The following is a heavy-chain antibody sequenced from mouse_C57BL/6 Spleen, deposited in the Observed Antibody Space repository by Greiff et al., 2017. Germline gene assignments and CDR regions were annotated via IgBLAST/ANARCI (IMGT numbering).Heavy chain of an antibody. D-gene: IGHD1-1*01. CDR2: IYPGSGST. CDR3: ARDYGSRWYFDV. V-gene: IGHV1-55*01. CDR1: GYTFTSYW. Sequence: QVQLQQPGAELVKPGASVKMSCKASGYTFTSYWITWVKPRPGQGLEWIGDIYPGSGSTNYNEKFKSKATLTVDTSSSTAYMQLSSLTSEDSAVYYCARDYGSRWYFDVWGTGTTVTVSS. J-gene: IGHJ1*03.